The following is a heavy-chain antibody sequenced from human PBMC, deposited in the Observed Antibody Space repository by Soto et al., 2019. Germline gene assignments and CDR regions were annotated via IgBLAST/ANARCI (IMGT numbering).Heavy chain of an antibody. CDR2: ISYDGSNK. Sequence: GESLKISCAASGFTFSSYGMHWVRQAPGKGLEWVAVISYDGSNKYYADTVKGRFNISRDNSKNTLYLQMNSLRDEDTAVYYCAKGGYSYGYEIYYYHYGMDVWGQGTTVT. V-gene: IGHV3-30*18. J-gene: IGHJ6*02. D-gene: IGHD5-18*01. CDR3: AKGGYSYGYEIYYYHYGMDV. CDR1: GFTFSSYG.